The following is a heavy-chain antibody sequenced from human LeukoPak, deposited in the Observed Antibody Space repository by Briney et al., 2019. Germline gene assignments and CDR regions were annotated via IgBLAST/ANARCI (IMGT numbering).Heavy chain of an antibody. V-gene: IGHV3-23*01. Sequence: RGSLRLSCAASGFTFSSYAMSWVRQAPGKGLEWVSAISGSGGSTYYADSVKGRFTISRDNSKNTLYLQMNSLRAEDTAVYYCAKDPRYCSGGSCYSDFDYWGQGTLVTVSS. CDR1: GFTFSSYA. J-gene: IGHJ4*02. CDR3: AKDPRYCSGGSCYSDFDY. CDR2: ISGSGGST. D-gene: IGHD2-15*01.